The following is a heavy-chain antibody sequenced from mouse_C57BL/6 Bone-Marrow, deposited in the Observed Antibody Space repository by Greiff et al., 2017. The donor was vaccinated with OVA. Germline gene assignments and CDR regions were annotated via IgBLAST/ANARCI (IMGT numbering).Heavy chain of an antibody. V-gene: IGHV1-81*01. D-gene: IGHD1-1*01. J-gene: IGHJ4*01. CDR2: IYPRSGNT. CDR1: GYTFTSYG. Sequence: VQLQESGAELARPGASVKLSCKASGYTFTSYGISWVKQRTGQGLEWIGEIYPRSGNTYYNEKFKGKATLTADKSSSTAYMELRSLTSEDSAVYFCPITTVVEDYAMDYWGQGTSVTVSS. CDR3: PITTVVEDYAMDY.